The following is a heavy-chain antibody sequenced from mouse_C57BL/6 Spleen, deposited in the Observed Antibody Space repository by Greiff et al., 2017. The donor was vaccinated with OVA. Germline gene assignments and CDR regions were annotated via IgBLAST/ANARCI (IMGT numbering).Heavy chain of an antibody. J-gene: IGHJ3*01. CDR1: GYTFTGYW. CDR2: ILPGSGGT. D-gene: IGHD2-4*01. Sequence: VQLQQSGAELMKPGASVKLSCKATGYTFTGYWIEWVKQRPGHGLEWIGEILPGSGGTSYNEKFKGKATFTADTSSNTAYLQLSSLTTEDSAIYFCARSDSDYDAVAYWGQGTLVTVSA. CDR3: ARSDSDYDAVAY. V-gene: IGHV1-9*01.